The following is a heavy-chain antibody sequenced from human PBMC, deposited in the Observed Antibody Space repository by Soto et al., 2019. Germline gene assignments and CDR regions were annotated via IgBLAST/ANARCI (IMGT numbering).Heavy chain of an antibody. Sequence: QVQLVQSGAEERKPGASVKVSCKSSGYTFTNYAMHWVRQAPGQRLEWMGWINAGNGNTKYSQKFQGRVTITRDTSANTAYMELSSLRCEDTAVYYCARDLSGFDPWGQGTLGTVSS. CDR2: INAGNGNT. V-gene: IGHV1-3*05. CDR1: GYTFTNYA. CDR3: ARDLSGFDP. J-gene: IGHJ5*02.